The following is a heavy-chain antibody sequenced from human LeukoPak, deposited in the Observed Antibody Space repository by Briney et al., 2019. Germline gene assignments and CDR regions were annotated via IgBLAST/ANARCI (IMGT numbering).Heavy chain of an antibody. CDR3: ARVYYSSSYDYWYFDL. J-gene: IGHJ2*01. Sequence: SETLSLTCTVSGGSISRYYWSWIRQPPGKGLEWIGYKDYSGSTNYNRSLKSRVTISVDTSKNQFSLKLGSVTAADRAVYYCARVYYSSSYDYWYFDLWGRGTLVTVSS. V-gene: IGHV4-59*01. CDR2: KDYSGST. CDR1: GGSISRYY. D-gene: IGHD6-13*01.